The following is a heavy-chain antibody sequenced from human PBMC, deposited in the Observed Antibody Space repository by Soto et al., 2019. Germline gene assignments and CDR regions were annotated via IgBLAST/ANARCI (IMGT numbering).Heavy chain of an antibody. CDR3: AKTESFNGYYNAFDS. V-gene: IGHV3-23*01. D-gene: IGHD3-9*01. J-gene: IGHJ4*02. Sequence: GGSLRLSCAASGFSFAGYAVAWVRQAPGKGLEWVSTVSGGGGSTYYADSVKGRFTISRDSSGNTVYLQMNSLNAGDTALYYCAKTESFNGYYNAFDSWGQGTRVTVSS. CDR1: GFSFAGYA. CDR2: VSGGGGST.